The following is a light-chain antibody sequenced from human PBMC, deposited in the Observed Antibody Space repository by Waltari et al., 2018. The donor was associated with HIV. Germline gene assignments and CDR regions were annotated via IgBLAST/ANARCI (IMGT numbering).Light chain of an antibody. V-gene: IGKV1-6*01. J-gene: IGKJ1*01. CDR3: LQDYNYPRT. Sequence: AIQMTQSPSSLSASVGDRVTITCRASQGIRNDLVWYQQKPGKAPKLLIYGASSLQSGVPSRFSGSGSGTDFTLTISSLQPEDFVTYYCLQDYNYPRTFGQGTKVEIK. CDR2: GAS. CDR1: QGIRND.